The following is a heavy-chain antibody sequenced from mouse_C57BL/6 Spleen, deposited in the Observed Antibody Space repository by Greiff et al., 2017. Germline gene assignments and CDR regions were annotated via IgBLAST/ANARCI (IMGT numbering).Heavy chain of an antibody. Sequence: QVQLQQPGAELVMPGASVKLSCKASGYTFTSYWMHWVKQRPGQGLEWIGEIDPSDSYTNYNQKFKGKSTLTVDKSSRTAYMQLSSLTSEDSAVYYCARPHYGSSPYWYFDVWGTGTTVTVSS. CDR3: ARPHYGSSPYWYFDV. CDR2: IDPSDSYT. CDR1: GYTFTSYW. J-gene: IGHJ1*03. V-gene: IGHV1-69*01. D-gene: IGHD1-1*01.